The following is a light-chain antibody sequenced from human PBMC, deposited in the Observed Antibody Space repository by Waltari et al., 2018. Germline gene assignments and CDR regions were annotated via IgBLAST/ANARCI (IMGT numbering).Light chain of an antibody. J-gene: IGLJ1*01. Sequence: QSVLTQPPSASGAPGQRVTISCSGSSSNIGSNTVTWYPQLPGTAPKLLIYSNNQRPSGVPDRFSASKSGTSASLAISGLQSEDEADYYCAAWDDSLNGYVFGTGTKVSVL. CDR2: SNN. V-gene: IGLV1-44*01. CDR1: SSNIGSNT. CDR3: AAWDDSLNGYV.